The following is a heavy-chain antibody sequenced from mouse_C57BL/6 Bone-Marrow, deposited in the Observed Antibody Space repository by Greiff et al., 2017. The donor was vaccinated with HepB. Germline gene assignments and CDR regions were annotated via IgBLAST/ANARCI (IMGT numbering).Heavy chain of an antibody. V-gene: IGHV5-17*01. J-gene: IGHJ4*01. Sequence: EVKLVESEGGLVKPGGSLKLSCAASGFTFSDYGMHWVRQAPEKGLEWVAYISSGSSTIYYADTVKGRFTISRDNAKNTLFLQMTSLRSEDTAMYYCAKTLAYYYAMDYWGQGTSVTVSS. CDR3: AKTLAYYYAMDY. CDR2: ISSGSSTI. CDR1: GFTFSDYG. D-gene: IGHD6-1*01.